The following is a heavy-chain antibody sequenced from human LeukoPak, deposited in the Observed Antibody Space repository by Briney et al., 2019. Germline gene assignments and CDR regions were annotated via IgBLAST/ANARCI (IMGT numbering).Heavy chain of an antibody. CDR3: AYDSSGYYPGYFDY. CDR2: IIPIFGTA. V-gene: IGHV1-69*13. CDR1: GGTFSIYA. D-gene: IGHD3-22*01. J-gene: IGHJ4*02. Sequence: ASVKVSCKASGGTFSIYAISWVRQAPGQGMERMGGIIPIFGTANYAQKFQGRVTITADESTSTAYMELSSLRSEDTAVYYCAYDSSGYYPGYFDYWGQGTLVTVSS.